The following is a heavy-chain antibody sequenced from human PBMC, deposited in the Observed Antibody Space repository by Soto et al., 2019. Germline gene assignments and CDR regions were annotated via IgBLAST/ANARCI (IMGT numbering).Heavy chain of an antibody. D-gene: IGHD2-15*01. Sequence: QVQLVQSGAEVKKPGASVKVSCKASGYTFTSYGISWVRQAPGQGLEWMGWISAYNGNTNYAQKLQGRVTMTTDTSTSTDYMELRSLRSDDTAVYYCVVAAPPSYFDYWGQGTLVTVSS. J-gene: IGHJ4*02. CDR1: GYTFTSYG. V-gene: IGHV1-18*01. CDR3: VVAAPPSYFDY. CDR2: ISAYNGNT.